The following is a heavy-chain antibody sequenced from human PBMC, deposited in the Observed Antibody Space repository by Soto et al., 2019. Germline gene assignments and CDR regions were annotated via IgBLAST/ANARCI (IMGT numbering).Heavy chain of an antibody. V-gene: IGHV2-5*02. J-gene: IGHJ4*02. CDR1: GFSLSTTGVG. Sequence: QITLKESGPTLVNPTQTLTLTCSVSGFSLSTTGVGVGWIGQSQGKALEWLAIIYWDHDKRYSPSLKSMLNITMYTPKNRVVLTVTNMYPVDTGVYYCAGARWFGELDWGQGALVTVSS. CDR3: AGARWFGELD. D-gene: IGHD3-10*01. CDR2: IYWDHDK.